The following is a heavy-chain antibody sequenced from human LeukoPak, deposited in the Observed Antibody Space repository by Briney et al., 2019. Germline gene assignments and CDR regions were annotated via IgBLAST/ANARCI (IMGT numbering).Heavy chain of an antibody. CDR3: ARDSGFTIFGVVNNFDY. J-gene: IGHJ4*02. Sequence: GASVKVSCKASGYTFTSYGISWVRQAPGQGLEWMGWISAYNGNTNYAQKLQGRVTMTTDTSTSTAYMELRSLRSDDTAVYYCARDSGFTIFGVVNNFDYWGQGTLVTVSS. V-gene: IGHV1-18*01. CDR2: ISAYNGNT. D-gene: IGHD3-3*01. CDR1: GYTFTSYG.